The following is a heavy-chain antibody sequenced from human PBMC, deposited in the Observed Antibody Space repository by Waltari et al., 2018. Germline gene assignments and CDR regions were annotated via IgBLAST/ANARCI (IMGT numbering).Heavy chain of an antibody. J-gene: IGHJ4*02. D-gene: IGHD2-8*01. CDR1: GFTFSTYN. Sequence: EVKLVESGGGLVKPGGSLRLSCVASGFTFSTYNMNWVRQAPGKGLEVLSSITGDDHVYVADSLKGRFTISRDNVKQTVYLQMDGLTGADTAIYYCARGITKGFESWGQGTLVTVSP. CDR2: ITGDDHV. CDR3: ARGITKGFES. V-gene: IGHV3-21*02.